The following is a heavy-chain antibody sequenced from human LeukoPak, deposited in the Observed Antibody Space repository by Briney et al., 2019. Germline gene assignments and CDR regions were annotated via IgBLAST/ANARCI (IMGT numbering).Heavy chain of an antibody. D-gene: IGHD3-22*01. CDR2: IYHSGST. J-gene: IGHJ4*02. CDR3: ARGYHRGYYDSSGYAGLLY. V-gene: IGHV4-59*12. Sequence: SETLSLTCTVSGGSISSYYWSWIRQPPGKGLEWIGYIYHSGSTKYNPSLKSRVTISVDTSKNQFSLKLSSVTAADTAVYYCARGYHRGYYDSSGYAGLLYWGQGTLVTVSS. CDR1: GGSISSYY.